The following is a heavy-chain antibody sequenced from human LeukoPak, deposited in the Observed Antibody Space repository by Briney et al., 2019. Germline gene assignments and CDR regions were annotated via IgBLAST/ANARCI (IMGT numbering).Heavy chain of an antibody. CDR3: ARREDSSRWLSPSGYYYYYMDV. V-gene: IGHV1-18*01. CDR1: GYTFTSYG. D-gene: IGHD6-19*01. CDR2: ISAYNGNT. Sequence: GASVKVSCKASGYTFTSYGISWVRQAPGQGLEWMGWISAYNGNTNYAQKLQGRVTMTTDTSTSTAYMELRSLRSDDTAVYYCARREDSSRWLSPSGYYYYYMDVWGKGTTVTVSS. J-gene: IGHJ6*03.